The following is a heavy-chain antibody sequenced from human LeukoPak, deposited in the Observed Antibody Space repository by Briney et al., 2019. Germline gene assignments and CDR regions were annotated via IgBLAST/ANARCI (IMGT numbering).Heavy chain of an antibody. CDR3: ARDNSGSFPPIFDH. CDR2: VYTRGSA. J-gene: IGHJ4*02. CDR1: GDSMTSGSYY. D-gene: IGHD1-26*01. V-gene: IGHV4-61*02. Sequence: PSETLSLTCTVSGDSMTSGSYYWSWIRQPAGKGLEWIGRVYTRGSATYNPSLKSRATLSVDTSNNQVSLRLTSVTAADTAVYYCARDNSGSFPPIFDHWGQGFQVTVSS.